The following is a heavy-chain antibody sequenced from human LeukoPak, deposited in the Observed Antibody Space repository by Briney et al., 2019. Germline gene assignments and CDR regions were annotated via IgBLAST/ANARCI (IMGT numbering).Heavy chain of an antibody. V-gene: IGHV3-30-3*01. CDR1: GFTFSSYA. CDR3: ARELVEGAIVVAYGMDV. Sequence: PGGSLRLSCAASGFTFSSYAMHWVRQAPGKGLEWVAVISYDGSNKYYADSVKGRFTISRDNSKNTLHLQMNSLRAEDTAMYYCARELVEGAIVVAYGMDVWGQGTTVTVSS. D-gene: IGHD2-21*01. CDR2: ISYDGSNK. J-gene: IGHJ6*02.